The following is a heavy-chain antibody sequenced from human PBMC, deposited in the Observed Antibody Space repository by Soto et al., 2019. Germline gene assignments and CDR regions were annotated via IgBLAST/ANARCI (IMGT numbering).Heavy chain of an antibody. CDR1: GYTFTSYG. CDR3: ARKNHYYDSSGYHNDY. J-gene: IGHJ4*02. D-gene: IGHD3-22*01. Sequence: ASVKVSCKASGYTFTSYGISWVRQAPGQGLEWMGWISAYNGNTNYAQKLQGRVTMTTDTSTSTAYMELRSLRSDDTAVYYCARKNHYYDSSGYHNDYWGQGTLVTVSS. V-gene: IGHV1-18*01. CDR2: ISAYNGNT.